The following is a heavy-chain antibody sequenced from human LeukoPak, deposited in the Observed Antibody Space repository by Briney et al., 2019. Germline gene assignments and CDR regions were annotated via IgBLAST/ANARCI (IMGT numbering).Heavy chain of an antibody. CDR3: ATGRDPYKTGH. CDR1: GASISPAH. V-gene: IGHV4-59*01. Sequence: PSETLSLTCTVSGASISPAHWSWIRQPPGKGLEWIGVICDNGNTDYNPSLKSRVTISVDTSKSQFSLKLSSLAAADTAVYYCATGRDPYKTGHWGQGTLVTVSS. D-gene: IGHD5-24*01. CDR2: ICDNGNT. J-gene: IGHJ4*02.